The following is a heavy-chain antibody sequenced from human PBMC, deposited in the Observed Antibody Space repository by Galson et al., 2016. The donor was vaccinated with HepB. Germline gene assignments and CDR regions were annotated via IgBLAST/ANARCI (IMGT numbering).Heavy chain of an antibody. Sequence: SETLSLTCTVYGGSISSSSDYWGWIRQSPGKGLEWIAAVYYSGTAYYNPSLKSRGTMSVDTSKNQFSLKLSSVTAADTAGYYCARLWSSGWDLDYWGQGTLVIVSS. J-gene: IGHJ4*02. CDR1: GGSISSSSDY. CDR2: VYYSGTA. CDR3: ARLWSSGWDLDY. D-gene: IGHD6-25*01. V-gene: IGHV4-39*01.